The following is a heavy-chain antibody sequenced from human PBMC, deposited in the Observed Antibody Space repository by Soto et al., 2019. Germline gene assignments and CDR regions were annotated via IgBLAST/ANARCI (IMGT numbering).Heavy chain of an antibody. CDR3: ARDGRLTVTTTSYYHGLDV. CDR2: IHPNSGRT. Sequence: QVQLVQSGAEVRKPGASVKVSCKTSGYTFTDYYLTWVRQAPGQGLEWMGWIHPNSGRTLYAQKFQGWVTLTRDTSISTAYMDLSSLTSDDTAVYYCARDGRLTVTTTSYYHGLDVWGQGTPVTVSS. V-gene: IGHV1-2*04. J-gene: IGHJ6*02. D-gene: IGHD4-17*01. CDR1: GYTFTDYY.